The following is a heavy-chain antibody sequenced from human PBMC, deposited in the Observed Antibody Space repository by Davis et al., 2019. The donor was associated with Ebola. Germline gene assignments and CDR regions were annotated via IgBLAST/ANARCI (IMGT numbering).Heavy chain of an antibody. J-gene: IGHJ3*01. V-gene: IGHV3-23*01. Sequence: GGSLRLSCAASGFTFSSYAMSWVRQAPGKGLEWVSAISGSGGSTYYADSVKGRFTISRDNSKNTLYLQINSLRPEDTAVYFCARDFTYYFDSSGYYIAPNDAFDVWGQGTRVTVSS. CDR2: ISGSGGST. D-gene: IGHD3-22*01. CDR1: GFTFSSYA. CDR3: ARDFTYYFDSSGYYIAPNDAFDV.